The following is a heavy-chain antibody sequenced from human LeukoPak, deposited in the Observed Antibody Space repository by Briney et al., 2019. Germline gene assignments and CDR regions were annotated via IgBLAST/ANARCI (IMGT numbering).Heavy chain of an antibody. CDR2: IYYSGST. J-gene: IGHJ4*02. V-gene: IGHV4-59*08. D-gene: IGHD3-22*01. Sequence: PSETLSLTCNVSGGSISSYYWSWIRQPPGKGLEWIGYIYYSGSTNYNPSLESRVTISVDTSKNYFSLKLNSVTAADPAVYYCARQDSSAYPADYWGQGTLVTVSS. CDR1: GGSISSYY. CDR3: ARQDSSAYPADY.